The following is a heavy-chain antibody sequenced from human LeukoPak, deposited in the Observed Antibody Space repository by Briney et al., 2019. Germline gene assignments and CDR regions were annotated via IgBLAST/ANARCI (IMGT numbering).Heavy chain of an antibody. CDR3: ARTVGRGPGGHFDY. V-gene: IGHV3-11*03. CDR2: ISSSGSYT. J-gene: IGHJ4*02. D-gene: IGHD3-10*01. CDR1: VLSYIDSY. Sequence: RGSLSLSRAASVLSYIDSYMTGIGPAAGKGREGVSYISSSGSYTNYAVSVQGRFTVSRDKAKNSLFLHMTGLRAEDRAVYYCARTVGRGPGGHFDYWGQGTLVIVSS.